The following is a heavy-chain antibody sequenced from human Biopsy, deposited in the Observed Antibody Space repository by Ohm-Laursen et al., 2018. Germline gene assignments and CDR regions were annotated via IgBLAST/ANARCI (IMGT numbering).Heavy chain of an antibody. D-gene: IGHD4-17*01. Sequence: AAVKVSYKASGYPFITYGISWVRQAPGQGLEWMGWISAYNGHTKFARKFQDRVTMTTDTSTTTAYMDLRSLRSDDTAVYYCARDPHGEGRDYGSYFDYWGQGTLVTVSS. CDR3: ARDPHGEGRDYGSYFDY. J-gene: IGHJ4*02. CDR1: GYPFITYG. CDR2: ISAYNGHT. V-gene: IGHV1-18*01.